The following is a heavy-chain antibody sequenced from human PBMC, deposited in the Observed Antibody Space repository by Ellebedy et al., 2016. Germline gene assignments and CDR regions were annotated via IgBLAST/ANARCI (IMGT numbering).Heavy chain of an antibody. CDR1: GFTFDDYA. D-gene: IGHD2-15*01. Sequence: SLKISXAASGFTFDDYAMHWVRQAPGKGLEWVSGISWNSGSIGYADSVKGRFTISRDNAKNSLYLQMNSLRAEDTALYYCAKGSPGGGLYYYYYMDVWGKGTTVTVSS. CDR2: ISWNSGSI. V-gene: IGHV3-9*01. J-gene: IGHJ6*03. CDR3: AKGSPGGGLYYYYYMDV.